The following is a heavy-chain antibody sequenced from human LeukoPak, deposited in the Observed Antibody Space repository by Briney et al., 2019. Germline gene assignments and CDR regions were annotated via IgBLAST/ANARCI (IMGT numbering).Heavy chain of an antibody. Sequence: AGGSLRLSCAASGFTFSSYDMHWVRQATGKGLEWVSAIGTAGDAYYPGSVKGRFTISRENAKNSLYLQMNSLRAGDTAVYYCARGSGYYDSSGYRLNWFDPWGQGTLATVSS. CDR2: IGTAGDA. J-gene: IGHJ5*02. D-gene: IGHD3-22*01. CDR1: GFTFSSYD. CDR3: ARGSGYYDSSGYRLNWFDP. V-gene: IGHV3-13*01.